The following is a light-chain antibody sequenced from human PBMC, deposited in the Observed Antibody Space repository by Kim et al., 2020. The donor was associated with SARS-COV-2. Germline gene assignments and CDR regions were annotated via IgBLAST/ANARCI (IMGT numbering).Light chain of an antibody. Sequence: DIQMTQSPPSLSTSVGDTVTITCRASQSLSGYVNLYQMRPGKAPRLLIYTSSYLQDGVPSRFRGSGSRTDFTLTITNVQPEDFATYYCQQNFDLPLTFGGGTKVDIK. CDR3: QQNFDLPLT. CDR1: QSLSGY. V-gene: IGKV1-39*01. J-gene: IGKJ4*01. CDR2: TSS.